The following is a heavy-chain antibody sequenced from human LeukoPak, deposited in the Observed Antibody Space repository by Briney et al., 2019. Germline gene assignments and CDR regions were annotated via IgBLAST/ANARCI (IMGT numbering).Heavy chain of an antibody. CDR3: ARGARYMVRERRMGSGYYYMDV. CDR1: GFTFSSYS. V-gene: IGHV4-34*01. CDR2: INHSGST. Sequence: PGGSLRLSCAASGFTFSSYSMNWVRQPPGKGLEWIGEINHSGSTNYNPSLKSRVTISVDTSKNQFFLKLSSVTAADTAVYYCARGARYMVRERRMGSGYYYMDVWGKGTTVTVSS. D-gene: IGHD3-10*01. J-gene: IGHJ6*03.